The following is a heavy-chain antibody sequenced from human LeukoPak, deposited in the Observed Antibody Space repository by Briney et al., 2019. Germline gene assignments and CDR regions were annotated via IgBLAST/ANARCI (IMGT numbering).Heavy chain of an antibody. Sequence: ASETLSLTCTVSGASISSYHWSWIRQPPGEGLEWIGYMYYSGSTNYNPPLKSRVTMSLDTSKNQFSLKLRSVTAADTAIYYCARKDGDYWGQGTLVTVSS. J-gene: IGHJ4*02. V-gene: IGHV4-59*01. D-gene: IGHD5-24*01. CDR1: GASISSYH. CDR2: MYYSGST. CDR3: ARKDGDY.